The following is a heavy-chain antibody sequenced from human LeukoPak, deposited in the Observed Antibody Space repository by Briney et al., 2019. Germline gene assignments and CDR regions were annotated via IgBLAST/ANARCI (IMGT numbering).Heavy chain of an antibody. CDR3: VGRPCYYYGMDV. CDR2: IYSGDST. V-gene: IGHV3-53*01. Sequence: PGGSLRLSCAASGFTVNSNSMSWVRQATGKGLECVAAIYSGDSTYYPDSVKGRFSISRDNSKNTLYLQMSSLRAEDTAIYYCVGRPCYYYGMDVWGQGTTVTVSS. CDR1: GFTVNSNS. J-gene: IGHJ6*02.